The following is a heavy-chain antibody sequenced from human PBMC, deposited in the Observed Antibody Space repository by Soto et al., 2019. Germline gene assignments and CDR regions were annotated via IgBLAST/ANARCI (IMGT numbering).Heavy chain of an antibody. Sequence: GGSLRLSCAASGFTFSSYAMSWVRQAPGKGLEWVSAISGSGGSTYYADTVKGRFTISRDNSKNTLYLQMNSLRAEDTAVYYCAKVPAGYKDVWGSYRYANFDYWGQGTLVTVSS. V-gene: IGHV3-23*01. CDR1: GFTFSSYA. CDR2: ISGSGGST. D-gene: IGHD3-16*02. CDR3: AKVPAGYKDVWGSYRYANFDY. J-gene: IGHJ4*02.